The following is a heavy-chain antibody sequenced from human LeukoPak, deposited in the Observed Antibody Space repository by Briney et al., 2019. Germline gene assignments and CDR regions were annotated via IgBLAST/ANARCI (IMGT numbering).Heavy chain of an antibody. CDR3: ARGEWDLLFDY. V-gene: IGHV4-59*01. D-gene: IGHD1-26*01. CDR2: IFYNGST. Sequence: SETLSLTCTVSGGSISGYYWSWIPQPPGKGLEWIGYIFYNGSTNYNPSLKSRVTISVDTSKNQFSLKLSSVTAADTAVYYCARGEWDLLFDYWGQGTLVTVSS. J-gene: IGHJ4*02. CDR1: GGSISGYY.